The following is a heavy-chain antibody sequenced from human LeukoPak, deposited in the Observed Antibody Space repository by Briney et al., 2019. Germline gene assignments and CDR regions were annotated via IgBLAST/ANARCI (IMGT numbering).Heavy chain of an antibody. Sequence: SETLSLTCAVYGGSFSGYYWSWIRQPPGKGLGWIGEINHSGSTNYNPSLKSRVTISVDASKNQFSLKLSSVTAADTAVYYCARGQFYDVLPRDYWGQGTLVTVFS. CDR3: ARGQFYDVLPRDY. D-gene: IGHD3-16*01. CDR1: GGSFSGYY. V-gene: IGHV4-34*01. J-gene: IGHJ4*02. CDR2: INHSGST.